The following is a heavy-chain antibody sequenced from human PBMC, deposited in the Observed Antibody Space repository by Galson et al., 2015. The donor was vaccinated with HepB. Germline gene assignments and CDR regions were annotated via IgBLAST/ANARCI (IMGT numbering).Heavy chain of an antibody. Sequence: SVKVSCKASGYTFTSYYMHWVRQAPGQGLEWMGIINPSGGSTSYAQKLQGRVTMTRDTSTSTVYMELSSLRSEDTAVYYCARDRAVPGPAGYSYGYFDYWGQGTLVTVSS. CDR3: ARDRAVPGPAGYSYGYFDY. CDR2: INPSGGST. D-gene: IGHD5-18*01. V-gene: IGHV1-46*04. CDR1: GYTFTSYY. J-gene: IGHJ4*02.